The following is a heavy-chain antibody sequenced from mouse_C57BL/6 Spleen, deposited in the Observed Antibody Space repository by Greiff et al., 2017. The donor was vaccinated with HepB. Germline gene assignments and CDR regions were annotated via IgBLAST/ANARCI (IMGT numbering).Heavy chain of an antibody. V-gene: IGHV1-82*01. CDR1: GYAFSSSW. CDR3: ARERAYSNYAFDY. J-gene: IGHJ2*01. D-gene: IGHD2-5*01. CDR2: IYPGDGDT. Sequence: QVQLQQSGPELVKPGASVKISCKASGYAFSSSWMNWVKQRPGKGLEWIGRIYPGDGDTNYNGKFKGKATLTADKSSSTAYMQLSSLTSEDSAVYFCARERAYSNYAFDYWGQGTTLTVSS.